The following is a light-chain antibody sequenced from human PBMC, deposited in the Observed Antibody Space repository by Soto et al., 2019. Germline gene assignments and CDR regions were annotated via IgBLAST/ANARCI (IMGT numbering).Light chain of an antibody. J-gene: IGKJ1*01. CDR2: AAS. Sequence: DIQMTQCPSSLSASVGDRVTITWRASQSISNFLKWYQQKPGKAPKRLIFAASSLKSGVPSTFSGSGSGTEFTLTISTLQPEDFATYYCQHSYSNLGTFGQGTKVDIK. CDR3: QHSYSNLGT. CDR1: QSISNF. V-gene: IGKV1-39*01.